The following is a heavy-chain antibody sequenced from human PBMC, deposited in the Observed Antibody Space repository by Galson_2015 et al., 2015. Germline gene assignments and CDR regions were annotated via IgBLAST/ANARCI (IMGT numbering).Heavy chain of an antibody. J-gene: IGHJ2*01. CDR1: GGTFSSYA. Sequence: SVKVSCKASGGTFSSYAISWVRQAPGQGLEWMGGIIPIFGTANYAQKFQGRVTITADESTSTAYMELSSLRSEDTAVYYCARGNASSGWYWTKNYWYFDLWGRGTLVTVSS. CDR2: IIPIFGTA. CDR3: ARGNASSGWYWTKNYWYFDL. V-gene: IGHV1-69*13. D-gene: IGHD6-19*01.